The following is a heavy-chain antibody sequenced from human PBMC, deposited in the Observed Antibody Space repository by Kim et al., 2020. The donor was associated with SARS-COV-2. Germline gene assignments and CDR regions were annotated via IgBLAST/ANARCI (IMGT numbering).Heavy chain of an antibody. V-gene: IGHV4-31*02. J-gene: IGHJ6*02. D-gene: IGHD5-12*01. CDR3: ARDVATDGRSMDV. Sequence: DPSRKSRVTIAVDTSKNQFSLKLSSVTAADTAVYYCARDVATDGRSMDVWGQGTTVTVSS.